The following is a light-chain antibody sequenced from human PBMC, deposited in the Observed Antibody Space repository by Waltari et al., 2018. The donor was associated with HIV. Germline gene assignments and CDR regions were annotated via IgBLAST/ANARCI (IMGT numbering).Light chain of an antibody. CDR2: GNT. J-gene: IGLJ2*01. Sequence: QSVLTQPPSVSGAPGQRVTISCTGSSSTIRTGSDVHWYQQLPGTAPKLLLYGNTNRPSGVRDRFSGSKSGTSASLAITGLQAEDEGDYYCQSYDSTLSAVFGGGTKLTVL. CDR3: QSYDSTLSAV. V-gene: IGLV1-40*01. CDR1: SSTIRTGSD.